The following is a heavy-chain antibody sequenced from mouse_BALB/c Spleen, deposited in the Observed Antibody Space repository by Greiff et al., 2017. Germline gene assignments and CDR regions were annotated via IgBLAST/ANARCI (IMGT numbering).Heavy chain of an antibody. Sequence: VKLMESGPGLVQPSQSLSITCTVSGFSLTSYGVHWVRQSPGKGLEWLGVIWSGGSTDYNAAFISRLSISKDNSKSQVFFKMNSLQADDTAIYYCARNSPPIYDGYYEAMDYWGQGTSVTVSS. D-gene: IGHD2-3*01. CDR1: GFSLTSYG. J-gene: IGHJ4*01. CDR3: ARNSPPIYDGYYEAMDY. CDR2: IWSGGST. V-gene: IGHV2-4-1*01.